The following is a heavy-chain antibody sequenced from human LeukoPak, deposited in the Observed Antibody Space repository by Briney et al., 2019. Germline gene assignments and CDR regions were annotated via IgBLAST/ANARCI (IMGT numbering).Heavy chain of an antibody. D-gene: IGHD3-22*01. Sequence: SETLSLTCAVYGGSFSGYYWSWIRQPPGKGLEWIGEINHSGSTNYNPSLKSRVTISVDTSKNQFSLNLTSVTAADTAVYFCARHYGLNYYDSTALEYWGQGILVTVSS. CDR2: INHSGST. J-gene: IGHJ4*02. CDR3: ARHYGLNYYDSTALEY. CDR1: GGSFSGYY. V-gene: IGHV4-34*01.